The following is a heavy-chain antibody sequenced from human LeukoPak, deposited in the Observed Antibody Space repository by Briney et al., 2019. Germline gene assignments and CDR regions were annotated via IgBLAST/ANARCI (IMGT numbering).Heavy chain of an antibody. V-gene: IGHV3-53*01. D-gene: IGHD2-2*01. CDR1: GFTVSSNY. CDR2: IYSGGST. Sequence: GGSLRLSCAASGFTVSSNYMSWVRLAPGKGLEWVSVIYSGGSTYYADSVKGRFTISRDNSKNTLYLQMNSLRAEDTAVYYCARDPYCSSTSCQFDYWGQGTLVTVSS. J-gene: IGHJ4*02. CDR3: ARDPYCSSTSCQFDY.